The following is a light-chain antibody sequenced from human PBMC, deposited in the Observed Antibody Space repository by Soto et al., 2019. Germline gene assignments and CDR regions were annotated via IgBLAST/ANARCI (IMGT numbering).Light chain of an antibody. Sequence: DIVITQSPDSLSVCLVEMSTINFESIHIVLYSSNHQNYLAWYQQKPGQPPQLLIYWVSNRDSGVPDRFSGSGSGTDFTLKISRVEAEDVGVYYCMQGPYWPWTFGQGTKVDI. V-gene: IGKV4-1*01. CDR1: HIVLYSSNHQNY. CDR3: MQGPYWPWT. J-gene: IGKJ1*01. CDR2: WVS.